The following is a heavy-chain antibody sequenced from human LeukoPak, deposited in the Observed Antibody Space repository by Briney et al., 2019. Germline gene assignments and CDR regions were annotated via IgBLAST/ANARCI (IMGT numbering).Heavy chain of an antibody. V-gene: IGHV3-23*01. CDR3: ARVVDHDYGDYYLDY. D-gene: IGHD4-17*01. CDR2: ISGSGGST. Sequence: GGSLRLSCEASGFTFSTYGMSWVRQAPGKGLEWVSAISGSGGSTYYADSVKGRVTISRDNSKNTLYLQVNSLRVEDTAVYYCARVVDHDYGDYYLDYWGQGTLVTVSS. CDR1: GFTFSTYG. J-gene: IGHJ4*02.